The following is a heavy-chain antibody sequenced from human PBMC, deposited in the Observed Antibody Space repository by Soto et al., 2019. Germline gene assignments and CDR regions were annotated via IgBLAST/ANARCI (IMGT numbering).Heavy chain of an antibody. CDR2: INAGNGNT. CDR3: ARSAKKTWLPDC. Sequence: ASVKVSCKASGFSFIDYSILWVRQAPGQSLEWLGWINAGNGNTKYSHKFQDRVTITSDTSATTTYMELRSLRSEDTAVFYCARSAKKTWLPDCWRQGPLVTVSS. V-gene: IGHV1-3*01. D-gene: IGHD5-12*01. J-gene: IGHJ1*01. CDR1: GFSFIDYS.